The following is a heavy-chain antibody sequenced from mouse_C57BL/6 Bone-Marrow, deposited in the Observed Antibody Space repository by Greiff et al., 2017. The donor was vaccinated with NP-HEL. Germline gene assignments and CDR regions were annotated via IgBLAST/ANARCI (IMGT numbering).Heavy chain of an antibody. V-gene: IGHV3-6*01. CDR3: ARGIYYYGSSYGWFAY. CDR1: GYSITSGYY. D-gene: IGHD1-1*01. Sequence: EVKLQESGPGLVKPSQSLSLTCSVTGYSITSGYYWNWIRQFPGNKLEWMGYISYDGSNNYNPSLKNRISITRDTSKNQFFLKLNSVTTEDTATYYCARGIYYYGSSYGWFAYWGQGTLVTVSA. CDR2: ISYDGSN. J-gene: IGHJ3*01.